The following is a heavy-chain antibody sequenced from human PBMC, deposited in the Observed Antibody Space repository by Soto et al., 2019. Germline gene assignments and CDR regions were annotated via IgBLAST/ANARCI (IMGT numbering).Heavy chain of an antibody. CDR2: NSHDGVT. J-gene: IGHJ5*02. V-gene: IGHV4-4*02. CDR3: ASHGDWTRHGLIVGWFDP. D-gene: IGHD2-21*01. Sequence: PGKGLEWIGENSHDGVTNYNPSLEGRVSISIDNSKIQFYLDLISVTAADTEMYYCASHGDWTRHGLIVGWFDPWGTAPLVTV.